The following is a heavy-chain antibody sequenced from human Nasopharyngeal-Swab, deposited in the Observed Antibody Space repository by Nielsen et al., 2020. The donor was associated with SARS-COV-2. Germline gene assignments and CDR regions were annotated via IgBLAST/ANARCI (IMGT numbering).Heavy chain of an antibody. CDR2: LRYDGSNK. CDR3: AKEECTGISCIRGFDY. Sequence: GGSLRLSCAASGFIFSNYAMQWVRRAPGKGLEWVAFLRYDGSNKRYADSVKGRFTISRDNSKNALYLEMNSLRAEDTAVYYCAKEECTGISCIRGFDYWGQGTLVTVSS. V-gene: IGHV3-30*02. J-gene: IGHJ4*02. CDR1: GFIFSNYA. D-gene: IGHD2-2*01.